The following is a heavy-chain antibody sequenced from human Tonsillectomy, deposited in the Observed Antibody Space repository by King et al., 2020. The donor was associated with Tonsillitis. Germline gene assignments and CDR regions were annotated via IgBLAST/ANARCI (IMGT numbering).Heavy chain of an antibody. CDR2: ISDDGGTT. CDR1: GFPFYDYT. Sequence: VQLVESGGVVVQPGGSLRLSCAASGFPFYDYTMHWVRQGPGKGLEWVSLISDDGGTTYYADSVKGRFTVSRDNSKNSLYLQMNSLRTEDTALYYCVKGMVAATTAWFDPWGQGTLVTVSS. V-gene: IGHV3-43*01. CDR3: VKGMVAATTAWFDP. D-gene: IGHD2-15*01. J-gene: IGHJ5*02.